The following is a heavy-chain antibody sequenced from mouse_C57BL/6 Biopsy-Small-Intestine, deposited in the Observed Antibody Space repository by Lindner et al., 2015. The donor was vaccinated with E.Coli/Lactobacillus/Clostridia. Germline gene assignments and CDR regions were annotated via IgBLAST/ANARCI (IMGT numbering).Heavy chain of an antibody. CDR2: IWAGGST. Sequence: VQLQESGPVLVAPSQSLSITCTVSGFSLTSYGVHWVRQPPGKGLEWLGVIWAGGSTNYNSALMSRLSISKDNSKSQVFLKMNSLQTDDTAMYYCVKHAYYSYYGYFDVWGAGTTVTVSS. CDR3: VKHAYYSYYGYFDV. D-gene: IGHD2-12*01. V-gene: IGHV2-9*01. CDR1: GFSLTSYG. J-gene: IGHJ1*01.